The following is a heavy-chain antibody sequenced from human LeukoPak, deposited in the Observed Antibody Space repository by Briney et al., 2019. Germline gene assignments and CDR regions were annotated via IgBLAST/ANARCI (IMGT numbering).Heavy chain of an antibody. D-gene: IGHD3-10*01. J-gene: IGHJ4*02. CDR1: GGSISSYY. V-gene: IGHV4-4*09. CDR2: IYTSGST. Sequence: SETLSLTCTVSGGSISSYYWSWIRQPPGKGLEWIGYIYTSGSTNYNPSLKSRVTISVDTSKNQFSLKLSSVTAADTAVYYCARRDHYYGSGSYAFDYWGQGTLVTVSS. CDR3: ARRDHYYGSGSYAFDY.